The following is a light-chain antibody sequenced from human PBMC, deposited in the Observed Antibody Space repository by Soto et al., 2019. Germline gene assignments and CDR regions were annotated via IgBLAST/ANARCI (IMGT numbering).Light chain of an antibody. V-gene: IGKV4-1*01. CDR1: QNILYSSNNKNY. CDR2: WAA. J-gene: IGKJ2*01. Sequence: DIVMTQSPDSLAVSLGERATINCKSSQNILYSSNNKNYLAWYQQKPGQPPKLLIYWAATRESGVPDRFSGRGSGTDFTLTISSLQAEDVAVYYCQQYYSSPYTFGQGTKLGIK. CDR3: QQYYSSPYT.